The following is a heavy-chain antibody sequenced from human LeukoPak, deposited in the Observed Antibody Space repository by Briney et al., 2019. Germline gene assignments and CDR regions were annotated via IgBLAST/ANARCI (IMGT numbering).Heavy chain of an antibody. J-gene: IGHJ4*02. CDR3: ARVESSSWYSDDY. CDR2: INPNSGGT. CDR1: GYTFTNYG. V-gene: IGHV1-2*02. D-gene: IGHD6-13*01. Sequence: GASVKVSCKSSGYTFTNYGFNWVRQAPGQGLEWMGWINPNSGGTNYAQKFQGRVTMTRDTSISTAYMEPSRLRSDDTAVYYCARVESSSWYSDDYWGQGTLVTVSS.